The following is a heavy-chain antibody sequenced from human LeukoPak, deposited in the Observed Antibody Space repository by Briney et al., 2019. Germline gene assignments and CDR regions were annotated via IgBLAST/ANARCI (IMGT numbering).Heavy chain of an antibody. CDR1: GGSISSFY. Sequence: SETLSLTGTVSGGSISSFYWSWIRQPPGKGLEWIGYIYYRGNTQYNPSLKSRVTISVDTSKNQFSLELSSVTAADTAADYCARGRSSGQQYKPYYYFDYWGQGTLVTVSS. J-gene: IGHJ4*02. V-gene: IGHV4-59*12. CDR3: ARGRSSGQQYKPYYYFDY. CDR2: IYYRGNT. D-gene: IGHD6-6*01.